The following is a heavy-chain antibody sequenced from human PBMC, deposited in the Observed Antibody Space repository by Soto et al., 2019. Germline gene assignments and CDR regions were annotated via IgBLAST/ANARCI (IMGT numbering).Heavy chain of an antibody. CDR3: ARGLRGYGDYSQLLSDAFDI. CDR2: INPNSGGT. J-gene: IGHJ3*02. Sequence: QVPLVQSGAEVKKPGASVKVSCKASGYTFTGYYMHWVRQAPGQGLEWMGWINPNSGGTNYAQKFQGWVTMTRDTSISTAYMELSRLRSDDTAVYYCARGLRGYGDYSQLLSDAFDIWGQGTMVTVSS. D-gene: IGHD4-17*01. CDR1: GYTFTGYY. V-gene: IGHV1-2*04.